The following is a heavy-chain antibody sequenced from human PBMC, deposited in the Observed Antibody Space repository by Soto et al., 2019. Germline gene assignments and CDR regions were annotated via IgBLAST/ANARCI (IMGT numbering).Heavy chain of an antibody. J-gene: IGHJ6*02. Sequence: TSETLSLTCSVSGGSISNDDYYWTWIRQPPGKGLEWIGHIYYNGNTYYNPSLKSRLTMSLDTSQNQFSLHLTSVIAADSASYFCSRATTVTSSFFYYGLDVWGQGTMVTVSS. CDR2: IYYNGNT. V-gene: IGHV4-30-4*08. CDR3: SRATTVTSSFFYYGLDV. D-gene: IGHD4-17*01. CDR1: GGSISNDDYY.